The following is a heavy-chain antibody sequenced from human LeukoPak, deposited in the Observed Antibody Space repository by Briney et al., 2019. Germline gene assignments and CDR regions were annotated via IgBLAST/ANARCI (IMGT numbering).Heavy chain of an antibody. D-gene: IGHD4-17*01. V-gene: IGHV3-30*03. CDR2: ISFDGDTQ. Sequence: SGGSLRLSCTAAGFTFSNYGIHWVRQAPGKGLEWVTFISFDGDTQYYADSVKGRFTIFRDNSKKTLYLQMNSLRIEDTSVYYCARDDYGFDPWGQGTLVTVSS. J-gene: IGHJ5*02. CDR1: GFTFSNYG. CDR3: ARDDYGFDP.